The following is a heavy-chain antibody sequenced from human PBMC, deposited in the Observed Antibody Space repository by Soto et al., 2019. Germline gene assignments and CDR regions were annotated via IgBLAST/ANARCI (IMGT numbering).Heavy chain of an antibody. D-gene: IGHD1-1*01. Sequence: PGGSLRLSCAASGFTFSSYGMHWVRQAPGKGLEWVAVIWYDGSNKYYADSVKGRFTISRDNSKNTLYLQMNSLRAEDTAVYYCARVRTTTTFDYWGQRTLVTVSS. CDR1: GFTFSSYG. CDR2: IWYDGSNK. CDR3: ARVRTTTTFDY. V-gene: IGHV3-33*01. J-gene: IGHJ4*02.